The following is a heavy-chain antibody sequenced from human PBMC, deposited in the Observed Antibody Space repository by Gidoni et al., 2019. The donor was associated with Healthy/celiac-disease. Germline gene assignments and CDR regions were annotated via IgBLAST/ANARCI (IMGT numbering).Heavy chain of an antibody. D-gene: IGHD4-17*01. Sequence: NYNPSLKSRVTISVDTSKNQFSLKLSSVTAADTAVYYCARDKGYGDYTLRNYGMDVWGKGTTVTVSS. J-gene: IGHJ6*04. CDR3: ARDKGYGDYTLRNYGMDV. V-gene: IGHV4-59*01.